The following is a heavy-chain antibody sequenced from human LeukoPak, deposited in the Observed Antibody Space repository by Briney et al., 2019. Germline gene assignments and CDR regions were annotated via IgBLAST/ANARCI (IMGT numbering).Heavy chain of an antibody. V-gene: IGHV3-74*01. CDR1: GFTFSSYW. J-gene: IGHJ4*02. Sequence: PGGSLRLSCAASGFTFSSYWMHWVRQAPGKGLAWVSLINTDGSTTTYADSVKGRFTISRDNAKNTLSPQMNSLRAEDTAVYYCATGYRDYGVGYWGQGTLVTVSS. CDR3: ATGYRDYGVGY. D-gene: IGHD5-12*01. CDR2: INTDGSTT.